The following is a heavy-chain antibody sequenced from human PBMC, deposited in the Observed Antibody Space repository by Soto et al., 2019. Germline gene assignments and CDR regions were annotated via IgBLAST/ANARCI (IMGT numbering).Heavy chain of an antibody. J-gene: IGHJ6*02. CDR2: ISGSGDGT. CDR1: RFTVGSHA. D-gene: IGHD2-8*01. V-gene: IGHV3-23*01. CDR3: TRSRRSILMVYGFGGMDV. Sequence: VGSLRLSCAASRFTVGSHAMSWVRQAPGKGLEWVSSISGSGDGTYYGDSVKGRFTISRDSSSSTLYLQMDNLRGEDTAVYFCTRSRRSILMVYGFGGMDVWGQGTTVTVSS.